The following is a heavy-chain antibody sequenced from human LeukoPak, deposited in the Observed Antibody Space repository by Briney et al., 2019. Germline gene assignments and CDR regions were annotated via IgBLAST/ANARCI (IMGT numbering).Heavy chain of an antibody. CDR1: GFTFDDYA. Sequence: GGSLRLSCAASGFTFDDYAMHWARQAPGKGLEWVSGISWNSGSIGYADSVKGRFTISRDNAKNSLYLQMNSLRAEDTALYYCAKDRGAVAGLFDYWGQGTLVTVSS. J-gene: IGHJ4*02. V-gene: IGHV3-9*01. D-gene: IGHD6-19*01. CDR2: ISWNSGSI. CDR3: AKDRGAVAGLFDY.